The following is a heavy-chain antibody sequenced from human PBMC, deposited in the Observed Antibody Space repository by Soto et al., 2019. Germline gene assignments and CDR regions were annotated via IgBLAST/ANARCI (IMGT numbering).Heavy chain of an antibody. V-gene: IGHV4-39*01. J-gene: IGHJ3*02. CDR2: IYYSGST. CDR3: ARHTSAHGGYDAFDI. CDR1: GGSISSSSYY. Sequence: SETLSLTCTDSGGSISSSSYYWGWIRQPPGKGLEWIWRIYYSGSTYYNTSLKSRVTISVDTSKNQFSLKLSSVTAADKAVYYCARHTSAHGGYDAFDIWGQGTMVT. D-gene: IGHD3-16*01.